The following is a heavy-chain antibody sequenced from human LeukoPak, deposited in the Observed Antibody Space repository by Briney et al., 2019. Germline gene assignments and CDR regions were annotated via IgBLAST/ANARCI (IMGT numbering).Heavy chain of an antibody. CDR2: IIPIFGTA. CDR1: GGTFSSYA. J-gene: IGHJ4*02. V-gene: IGHV1-69*05. CDR3: ARAIAVAAFDY. D-gene: IGHD6-19*01. Sequence: SVKVSCKAPGGTFSSYAISWVRQAPGQGLEWMGRIIPIFGTANYAQKFQGRVTITTDESTSTAYMELSSLRSEDTAVYYCARAIAVAAFDYWGQGTLVTVSS.